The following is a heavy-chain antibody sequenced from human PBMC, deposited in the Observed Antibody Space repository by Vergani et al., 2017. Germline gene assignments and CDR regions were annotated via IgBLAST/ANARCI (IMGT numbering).Heavy chain of an antibody. CDR1: GGSISSYY. D-gene: IGHD6-13*01. CDR2: ISYSGST. Sequence: QVQLQQWGAGLLKPSETLSLTCTVSGGSISSYYWSWIRQPPGKGLEWIGYISYSGSTNYNPSLKSRVTISVDTSKNQFSLKLSSVTAADTAVYYCARADRSIYPGNFDYWGQGTLVTVSS. J-gene: IGHJ4*02. V-gene: IGHV4-59*01. CDR3: ARADRSIYPGNFDY.